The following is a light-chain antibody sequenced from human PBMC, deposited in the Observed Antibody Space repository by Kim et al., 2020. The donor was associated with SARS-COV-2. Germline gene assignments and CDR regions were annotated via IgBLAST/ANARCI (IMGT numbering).Light chain of an antibody. CDR2: DSS. V-gene: IGKV3-11*01. CDR1: QSVSIY. J-gene: IGKJ1*01. CDR3: QQRSNWPWT. Sequence: LSPGERATLSCRASQSVSIYLAWYQQKPGQAPRLLIYDSSSRATGIPARFSGSGSGTDFTLTISSLEAEDSAVYYCQQRSNWPWTFGQGTKVDIK.